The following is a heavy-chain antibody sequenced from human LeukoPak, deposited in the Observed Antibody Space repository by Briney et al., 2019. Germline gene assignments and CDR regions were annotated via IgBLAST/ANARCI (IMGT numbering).Heavy chain of an antibody. D-gene: IGHD6-6*01. Sequence: PSETLSLTCAVYGGSFSGYYWSWIRQPPGKGLEWIGEINHSGSTNYNPSLKSRVTISVDTSKNQFSLKLSSVTAADTAVYYCAREGDSSSSGFDYWGQGTLVTVSS. CDR3: AREGDSSSSGFDY. J-gene: IGHJ4*02. V-gene: IGHV4-34*01. CDR2: INHSGST. CDR1: GGSFSGYY.